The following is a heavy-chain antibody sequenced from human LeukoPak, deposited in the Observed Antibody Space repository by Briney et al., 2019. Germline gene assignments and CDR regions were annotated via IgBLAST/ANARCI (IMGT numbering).Heavy chain of an antibody. CDR1: GFTFSSYE. CDR3: ARDHAVAGTFDY. V-gene: IGHV3-48*03. D-gene: IGHD6-19*01. Sequence: GGSLRLSCAASGFTFSSYEMNWVRQAPGKGLEWVSYISSSGSTIYYADSVKGRFTISRDNAKNSLYLQMNSLGAEDTAVYCCARDHAVAGTFDYWGQGTLVTVS. J-gene: IGHJ4*02. CDR2: ISSSGSTI.